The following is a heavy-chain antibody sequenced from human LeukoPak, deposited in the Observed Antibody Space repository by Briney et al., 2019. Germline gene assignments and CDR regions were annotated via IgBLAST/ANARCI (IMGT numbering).Heavy chain of an antibody. J-gene: IGHJ4*02. V-gene: IGHV2-5*01. D-gene: IGHD5-12*01. CDR2: IYWNDDK. Sequence: LSLIYWNDDKRYSPTLKSRLTSTKESSNTQEVLTMTNMDPVDTATYYCAHRRLPGYDYFDYWGQGTLVTVSS. CDR3: AHRRLPGYDYFDY.